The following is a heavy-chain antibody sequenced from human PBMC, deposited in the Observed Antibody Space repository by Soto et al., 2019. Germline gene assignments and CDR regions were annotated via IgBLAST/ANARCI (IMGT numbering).Heavy chain of an antibody. D-gene: IGHD3-22*01. J-gene: IGHJ6*02. CDR1: GYTFTSYG. CDR2: INTYNGNT. V-gene: IGHV1-18*01. Sequence: ASVKVSCKASGYTFTSYGISWVRQAPGQGHEWMGWINTYNGNTNYAQNLQGRVTLTTDTSPSTAYMELTNMRSKKTAKNYCTGVDVYYTPSPQDGWGQGTRLTSSS. CDR3: TGVDVYYTPSPQDG.